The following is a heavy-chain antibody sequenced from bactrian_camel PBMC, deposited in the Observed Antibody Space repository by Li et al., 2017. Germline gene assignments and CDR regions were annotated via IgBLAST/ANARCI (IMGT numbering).Heavy chain of an antibody. Sequence: HVQLVESGGGSVQAGGSLRLSCAASAYTYSSRCMGWFRQAPGKELEGVATSDSDGSTTYADSLKGRFTLSKDNAKNTLYLQMNSLEFEDTGVYSCAARCDCAGQYCPVGESNHWGQGTQVTVSS. CDR2: SDSDGST. CDR3: AARCDCAGQYCPVGESNH. D-gene: IGHD1*01. J-gene: IGHJ4*01. CDR1: AYTYSSRC. V-gene: IGHV3S1*01.